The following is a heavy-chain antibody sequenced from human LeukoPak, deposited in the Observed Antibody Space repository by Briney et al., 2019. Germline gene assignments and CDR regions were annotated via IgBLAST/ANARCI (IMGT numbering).Heavy chain of an antibody. CDR2: IKQDGSEK. Sequence: GGSLRLSCAASGFTFTNYWMSWVRQAPGKGLEWVANIKQDGSEKYHVDSVKGRFTISRDNARSSLYLQMNSLRAEDTAVYYCARGGGDFWSAYYSGYYFDYWGQGTLVTVSS. D-gene: IGHD3-3*01. V-gene: IGHV3-7*01. CDR3: ARGGGDFWSAYYSGYYFDY. J-gene: IGHJ4*02. CDR1: GFTFTNYW.